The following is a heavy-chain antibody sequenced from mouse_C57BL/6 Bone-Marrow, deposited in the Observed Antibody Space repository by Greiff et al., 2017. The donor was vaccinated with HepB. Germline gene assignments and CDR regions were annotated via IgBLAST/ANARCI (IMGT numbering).Heavy chain of an antibody. CDR1: GYTFTDYY. V-gene: IGHV1-26*01. CDR2: INPNNGGT. Sequence: EVKLQQSGPELVKPGASVKISCKASGYTFTDYYMNWVKQSHGKSLEWIGDINPNNGGTSYNQKFKGKATLTVDKSSSTAYMELRSLTSEDSAVYYGARSYYDYDVGFAYWGQGTLVTVSA. D-gene: IGHD2-4*01. CDR3: ARSYYDYDVGFAY. J-gene: IGHJ3*01.